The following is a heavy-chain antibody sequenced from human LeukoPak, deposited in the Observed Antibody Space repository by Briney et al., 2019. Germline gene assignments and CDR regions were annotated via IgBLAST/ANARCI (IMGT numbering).Heavy chain of an antibody. V-gene: IGHV4-59*01. CDR2: IHYSGST. CDR3: ARSRGGYGDYGSWFDP. J-gene: IGHJ5*02. Sequence: SETLSLTCTVSGGSISSFFWSWIRQPPGKALEWIGYIHYSGSTKYNPSLKSRVTISVDTSENQFSLTLNSVTAADTAVYYCARSRGGYGDYGSWFDPWGQGILVTVSS. CDR1: GGSISSFF. D-gene: IGHD3-16*01.